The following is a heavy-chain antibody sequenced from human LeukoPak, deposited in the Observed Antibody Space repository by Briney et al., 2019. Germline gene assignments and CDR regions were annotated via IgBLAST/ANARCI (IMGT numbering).Heavy chain of an antibody. V-gene: IGHV1-2*02. CDR2: INPNSGVT. CDR1: GYTFTAYY. CDR3: AKMAIAAAVEGDSWCDP. D-gene: IGHD6-13*01. Sequence: ASVKVSCKASGYTFTAYYVHWVRQAPGQGLEWMGWINPNSGVTKYAQKFQGRVTMTRDTSISTAYMELSRLISGDTAVYYRAKMAIAAAVEGDSWCDPWGQGTLVTVSS. J-gene: IGHJ5*02.